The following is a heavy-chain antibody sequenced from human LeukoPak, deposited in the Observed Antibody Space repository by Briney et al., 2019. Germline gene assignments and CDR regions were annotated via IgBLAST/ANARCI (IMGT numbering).Heavy chain of an antibody. D-gene: IGHD1-7*01. J-gene: IGHJ6*02. Sequence: ASVKVSCKASGYTFTSYGISRVRQAPGQGLEWMGWISAYNGNTNYAQKLQGRVTMTTDTSTSTAYMELSSQRSEDTAVYYCAREKYSGTPWGFNYYGMDVWGQGTTVTVSS. CDR1: GYTFTSYG. CDR2: ISAYNGNT. V-gene: IGHV1-18*01. CDR3: AREKYSGTPWGFNYYGMDV.